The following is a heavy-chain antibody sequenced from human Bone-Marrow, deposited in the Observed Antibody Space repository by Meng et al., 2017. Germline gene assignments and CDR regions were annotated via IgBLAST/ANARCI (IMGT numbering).Heavy chain of an antibody. CDR3: ARTLRYSSGWPYYFDY. J-gene: IGHJ4*02. V-gene: IGHV3-53*04. D-gene: IGHD6-19*01. CDR1: GFTVSSNY. Sequence: GGSLRLSCAASGFTVSSNYMSWVRQAPGKGLEWVSVIYSGGSTYYADSVKGRFTISRHNSKNTPYLQMNSLRAEDTAVYYCARTLRYSSGWPYYFDYWGQGTLVTVSS. CDR2: IYSGGST.